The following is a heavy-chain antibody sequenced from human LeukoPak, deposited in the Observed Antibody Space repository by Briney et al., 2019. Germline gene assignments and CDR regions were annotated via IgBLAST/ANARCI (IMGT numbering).Heavy chain of an antibody. V-gene: IGHV3-11*04. J-gene: IGHJ6*03. CDR1: GFTFSDYY. Sequence: SGGSLRLSCAASGFTFSDYYMSWIRQAPGKGLEGVSYISSSGSAIYYADSVKGRFTISRDNAKNSLYLQMNSLRAEDTAVYYCARAYSETYGLGYYYMDVWGKGTTVTISS. D-gene: IGHD1-26*01. CDR2: ISSSGSAI. CDR3: ARAYSETYGLGYYYMDV.